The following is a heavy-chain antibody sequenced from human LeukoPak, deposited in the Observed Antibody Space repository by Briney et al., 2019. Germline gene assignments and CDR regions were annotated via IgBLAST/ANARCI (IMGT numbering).Heavy chain of an antibody. Sequence: GGSLRLSCAASGFTFSIYSMNWVRQAPGKGLEWVSSISSSSSYIYYADSVKGRFTISRDNAKNSLYLQMNSLRAEDTAVYYCARDAGGYCSSTSCYVDYWGQGTLVTVSS. CDR1: GFTFSIYS. CDR2: ISSSSSYI. J-gene: IGHJ4*03. D-gene: IGHD2-2*01. CDR3: ARDAGGYCSSTSCYVDY. V-gene: IGHV3-21*01.